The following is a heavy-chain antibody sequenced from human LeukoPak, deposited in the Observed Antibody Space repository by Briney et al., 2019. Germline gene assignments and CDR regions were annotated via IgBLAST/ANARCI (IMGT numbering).Heavy chain of an antibody. CDR3: ARDFES. V-gene: IGHV3-7*03. CDR2: IKQDGIEK. J-gene: IGHJ4*02. CDR1: GLNFGNYW. Sequence: GGSLRLSCVASGLNFGNYWMDWVRQAPGKGLEWVGNIKQDGIEKNYVDSVKGRFTISRDNAENSLFLDMNSLRVEDTAIYSCARDFESWGQGTLVTVSS.